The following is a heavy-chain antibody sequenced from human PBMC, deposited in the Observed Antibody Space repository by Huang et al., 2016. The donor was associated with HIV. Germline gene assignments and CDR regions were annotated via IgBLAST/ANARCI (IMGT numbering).Heavy chain of an antibody. J-gene: IGHJ5*02. Sequence: QVQLQESGPGLVKPSETLSLTCTVSGGSISSYYWSWIRQPPGKGQEWIGYMAYSGSTNYNPSLKSRVTISVDTSKNQFSLKLSSVTAADTAVYYCARSHSIHWGFNWFDPWGQGTLVTVSS. CDR3: ARSHSIHWGFNWFDP. V-gene: IGHV4-59*01. CDR1: GGSISSYY. CDR2: MAYSGST. D-gene: IGHD7-27*01.